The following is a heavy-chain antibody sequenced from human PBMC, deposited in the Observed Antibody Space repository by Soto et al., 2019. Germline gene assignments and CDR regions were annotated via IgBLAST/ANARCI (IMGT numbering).Heavy chain of an antibody. D-gene: IGHD2-15*01. V-gene: IGHV3-23*01. CDR1: GFIFGNYM. CDR3: APHVHCSGGSCHYDAFDI. CDR2: IRDGGEST. Sequence: EVQLLESGGGLVQPGESLRLSCAFSGFIFGNYMMTWVRQAPGKGLEWVSTIRDGGESTYYADSVKGRFTISRDNSXXTXNLQMDSLVVEDTTVYYCAPHVHCSGGSCHYDAFDIRGQGTMVTVSS. J-gene: IGHJ3*02.